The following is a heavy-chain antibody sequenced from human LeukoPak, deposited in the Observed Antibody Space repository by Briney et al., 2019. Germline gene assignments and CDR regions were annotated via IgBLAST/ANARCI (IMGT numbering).Heavy chain of an antibody. Sequence: ASVKVSCKASGYTFTDYYMHWVRQAPGQGLEWMGWINPNSGGTNYAQKFQGRVTMTRDTSISTAYMELSRLRSDDTAVYYRARDLVGATHYWGQGTLVTVSS. CDR1: GYTFTDYY. J-gene: IGHJ4*02. CDR2: INPNSGGT. D-gene: IGHD1-26*01. CDR3: ARDLVGATHY. V-gene: IGHV1-2*02.